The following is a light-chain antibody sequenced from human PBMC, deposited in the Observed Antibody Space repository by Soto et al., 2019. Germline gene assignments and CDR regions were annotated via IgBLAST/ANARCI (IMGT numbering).Light chain of an antibody. V-gene: IGLV2-14*01. Sequence: QSALTQPASVSGSPGQSITISCTGTSSDVGGYNYVSWYQQHPGKAPKFIIYEVSTRPSGVSNRFSGSKSGNTASLTIAGLEAEDEADYYCSSYTRSSTRVFGTGTELTVL. J-gene: IGLJ1*01. CDR3: SSYTRSSTRV. CDR2: EVS. CDR1: SSDVGGYNY.